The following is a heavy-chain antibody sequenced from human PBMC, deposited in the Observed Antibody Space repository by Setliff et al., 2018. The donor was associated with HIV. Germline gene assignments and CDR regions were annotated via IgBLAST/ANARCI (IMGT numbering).Heavy chain of an antibody. J-gene: IGHJ4*02. V-gene: IGHV4-59*08. Sequence: TLSLTCAVSGGSISRYYWSWIRQPPGKGLEWIGYIANDGSTNYNPPLKSRLSISVDTSKNQVSLKLTSVTAADTAVYYCTRHLPVYYGSGVSYYFDYWGQGTLVTVSS. D-gene: IGHD3-10*01. CDR2: IANDGST. CDR1: GGSISRYY. CDR3: TRHLPVYYGSGVSYYFDY.